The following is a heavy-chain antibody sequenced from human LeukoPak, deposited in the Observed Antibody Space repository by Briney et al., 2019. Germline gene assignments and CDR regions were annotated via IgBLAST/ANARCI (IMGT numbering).Heavy chain of an antibody. CDR2: ISSSSSYI. J-gene: IGHJ1*01. CDR1: GFTFSNYS. Sequence: GGSLRLSCAASGFTFSNYSMAWVRQAPGKGLEWVSFISSSSSYIYYADSVKGRFTISRDNAKNSLYLQMNSLRTEDTALYYCAHTVTPRYFQFWGQGTLVTVSS. V-gene: IGHV3-21*01. D-gene: IGHD4-17*01. CDR3: AHTVTPRYFQF.